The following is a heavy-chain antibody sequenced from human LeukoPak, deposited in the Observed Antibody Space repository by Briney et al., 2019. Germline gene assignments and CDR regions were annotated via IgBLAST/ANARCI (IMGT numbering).Heavy chain of an antibody. Sequence: SETLSLTCNVSGGSISSYYWSWIRQPPGKGLEWIGYIYNSVSTNHNPSLKSRVTMSIDTSENQFSLKLKSATAADTAVYYCARRHKVGAGDALDIWGQGPRSPSP. J-gene: IGHJ6*02. D-gene: IGHD3-10*01. CDR2: IYNSVST. CDR3: ARRHKVGAGDALDI. CDR1: GGSISSYY. V-gene: IGHV4-59*01.